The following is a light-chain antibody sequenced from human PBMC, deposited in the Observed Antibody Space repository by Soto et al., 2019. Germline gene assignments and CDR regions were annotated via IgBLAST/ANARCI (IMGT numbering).Light chain of an antibody. Sequence: EIVLTQSPATLSLSPGERATLSCRASQSVSSSYLAWYQQKPGQAPRLLIYGASSTATGIPDRFSGSASGTDFTLTISRLEPDDFAVYYCQHYGNSPAPWTFGQGTKVEIK. CDR1: QSVSSSY. CDR3: QHYGNSPAPWT. V-gene: IGKV3-20*01. J-gene: IGKJ1*01. CDR2: GAS.